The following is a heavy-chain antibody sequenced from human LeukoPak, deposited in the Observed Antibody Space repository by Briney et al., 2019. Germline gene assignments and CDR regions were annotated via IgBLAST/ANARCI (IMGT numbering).Heavy chain of an antibody. CDR3: ARVAVAGKKVDYGMDV. J-gene: IGHJ6*02. CDR2: IYTSGST. V-gene: IGHV4-4*07. D-gene: IGHD6-19*01. Sequence: SETLSLTCTVSGGSMSSYYWSGIRQPAGKGLEWIGRIYTSGSTNYNPSLKSRVTMSVDTSKNQFSLKLRSVTAADTAVYYCARVAVAGKKVDYGMDVWGQGTTVTVSS. CDR1: GGSMSSYY.